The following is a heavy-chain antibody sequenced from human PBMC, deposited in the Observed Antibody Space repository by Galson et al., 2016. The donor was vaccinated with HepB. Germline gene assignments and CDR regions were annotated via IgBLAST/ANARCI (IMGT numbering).Heavy chain of an antibody. CDR2: INHLGSP. V-gene: IGHV4-34*01. Sequence: LSLTCAVYGGTFHAYYWNWIRQPPGKGPEWIGDINHLGSPKCNPSLESRITISVDTSKSQFSLKLSSVTAADTAVYYCARFEGSGSYFVDQWGQGTLVTVSS. CDR1: GGTFHAYY. J-gene: IGHJ4*01. D-gene: IGHD3-10*01. CDR3: ARFEGSGSYFVDQ.